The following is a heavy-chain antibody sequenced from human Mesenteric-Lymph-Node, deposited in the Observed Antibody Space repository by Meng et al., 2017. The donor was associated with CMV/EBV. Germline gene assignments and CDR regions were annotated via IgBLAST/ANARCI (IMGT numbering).Heavy chain of an antibody. CDR1: GFTFSSYE. D-gene: IGHD6-13*01. Sequence: GGSLRLSCTASGFTFSSYEMNWVRQAPGKGLEWVSSISSSSTYISYADSVKGRFTVSRNNAKNSLYLQMHSLRAEDAAIYYCARVKLAADGTCFDYWGQGTLVTVSS. CDR2: ISSSSTYI. CDR3: ARVKLAADGTCFDY. J-gene: IGHJ4*02. V-gene: IGHV3-21*01.